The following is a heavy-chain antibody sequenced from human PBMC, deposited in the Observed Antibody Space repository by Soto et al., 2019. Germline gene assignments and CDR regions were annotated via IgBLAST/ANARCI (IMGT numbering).Heavy chain of an antibody. CDR1: GGSISSSNW. CDR3: ARSAQMGHKNFFDP. V-gene: IGHV4-4*02. D-gene: IGHD2-8*01. CDR2: IYHSGST. Sequence: ASETLSLTCAVSGGSISSSNWWSWVRQPPGKGLEWIGEIYHSGSTNYNPSLKSRVTISVDKSKNQFSLKLTSVTAADTALYYCARSAQMGHKNFFDPWGQGSLVTVSS. J-gene: IGHJ5*02.